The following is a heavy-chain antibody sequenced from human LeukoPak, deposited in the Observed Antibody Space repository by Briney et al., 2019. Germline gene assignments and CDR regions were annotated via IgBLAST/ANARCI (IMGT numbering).Heavy chain of an antibody. Sequence: PSETLSLTCTVSGGSISSYYWSWIRQPPGKGLEWIGYIYYSGSTNYNPSLKSRVTISADTSKNQFSLKLSSVTAADTAVYYCARKGSGSYSPFDYWGQGTLVTVSS. CDR2: IYYSGST. CDR3: ARKGSGSYSPFDY. CDR1: GGSISSYY. J-gene: IGHJ4*02. D-gene: IGHD1-26*01. V-gene: IGHV4-59*08.